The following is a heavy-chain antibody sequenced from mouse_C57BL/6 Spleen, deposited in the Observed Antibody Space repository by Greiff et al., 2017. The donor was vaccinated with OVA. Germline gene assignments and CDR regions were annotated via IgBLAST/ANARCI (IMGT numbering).Heavy chain of an antibody. CDR3: VRWGGTRDYYAMDY. CDR1: GYAFSSSW. J-gene: IGHJ4*01. V-gene: IGHV1-82*01. D-gene: IGHD4-1*01. Sequence: QVQLQQSGPELVKPGASVKISCKASGYAFSSSWMNWVKQRPGKGLEWIGRIYPGDGDTNYNGKFKGKATLTADKSSSTAYMQLSSLTSEDSAVYVCVRWGGTRDYYAMDYWGQGTSVTVSS. CDR2: IYPGDGDT.